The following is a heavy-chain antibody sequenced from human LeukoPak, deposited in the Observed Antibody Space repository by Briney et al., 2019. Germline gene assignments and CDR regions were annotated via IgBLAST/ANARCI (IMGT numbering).Heavy chain of an antibody. CDR3: AKDKVPYYYYGMDV. CDR1: GFTFSSYW. Sequence: GGSLRLSCAASGFTFSSYWMHWVRQAPGKGLGWVSRINEDGSIITYADSVKGRFTISRDNSKNTLYLQMNSLRAEDTAVYYCAKDKVPYYYYGMDVWGQGTTVTVSS. J-gene: IGHJ6*02. D-gene: IGHD1-1*01. V-gene: IGHV3-74*01. CDR2: INEDGSII.